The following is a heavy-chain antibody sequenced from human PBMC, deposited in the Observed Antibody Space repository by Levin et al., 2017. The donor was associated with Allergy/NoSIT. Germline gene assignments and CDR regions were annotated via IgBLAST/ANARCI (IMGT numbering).Heavy chain of an antibody. CDR1: GYSIRRSTYY. CDR3: ARRSDF. Sequence: SQTLSLPCAVSGYSIRRSTYYWGWIRQPPGKGLEWIGAISHSGNTYYNPSLKSRVTISIDTSKNHFSLKLSSVTAADTAVYYCARRSDFWGQGTLVIVSS. J-gene: IGHJ4*02. V-gene: IGHV4-38-2*01. CDR2: ISHSGNT.